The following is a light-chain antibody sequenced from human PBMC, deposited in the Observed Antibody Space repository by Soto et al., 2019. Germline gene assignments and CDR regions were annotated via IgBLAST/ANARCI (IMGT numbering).Light chain of an antibody. Sequence: EIVLTQSPGTLSLSPGERATLSCRASHSVGSYLAWYQQKPGQAPRLLIYDASNRATGIPARFSGSGSGTDFTLTISSLEPEDFAVYYCQQRSNWPITFGQGTRLEIK. CDR3: QQRSNWPIT. J-gene: IGKJ5*01. V-gene: IGKV3-11*01. CDR1: HSVGSY. CDR2: DAS.